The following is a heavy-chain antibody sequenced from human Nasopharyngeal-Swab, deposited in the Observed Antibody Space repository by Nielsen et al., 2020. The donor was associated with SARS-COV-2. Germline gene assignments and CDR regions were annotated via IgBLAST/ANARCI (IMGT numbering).Heavy chain of an antibody. CDR2: IYYSGST. Sequence: WIRQPPGKGLEWIGYIYYSGSTNYNPSLKSRVTISVDTSKNRFSLKLSSVTAADTAVYYCARLRNYDSSGYSTYYFDYWGQGTLVTVSS. V-gene: IGHV4-61*07. CDR3: ARLRNYDSSGYSTYYFDY. J-gene: IGHJ4*02. D-gene: IGHD3-22*01.